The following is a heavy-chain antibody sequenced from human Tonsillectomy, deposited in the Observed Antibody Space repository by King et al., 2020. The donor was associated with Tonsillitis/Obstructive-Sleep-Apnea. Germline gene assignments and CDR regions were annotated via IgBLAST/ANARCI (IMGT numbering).Heavy chain of an antibody. CDR3: PRVEKMITFGGVIVPSDAFDV. D-gene: IGHD3-16*02. J-gene: IGHJ3*01. V-gene: IGHV4-34*01. CDR2: INHSGST. Sequence: VQLQQWGAGLLKPSETLSLTCAVYGGSFSGYYWTWIRQPPGKGLEWIGEINHSGSTNYNPSLKSRVTISVDTSKNQFSLKLSSVTAADTAVYYCPRVEKMITFGGVIVPSDAFDVWGQGTLVTVSS. CDR1: GGSFSGYY.